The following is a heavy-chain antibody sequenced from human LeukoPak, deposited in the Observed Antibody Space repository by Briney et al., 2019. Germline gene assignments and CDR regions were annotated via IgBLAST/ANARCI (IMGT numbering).Heavy chain of an antibody. V-gene: IGHV3-23*01. D-gene: IGHD6-19*01. CDR3: AKWYSSGWYFVAWDY. J-gene: IGHJ4*02. CDR2: ISGSGGST. Sequence: GGSLRLTCAASGFTFSSYAMSWVRQAPGKGLEWVSAISGSGGSTYYADSVKGRFTISRDNSKNTLYLQMNSLSAEDTAVYYCAKWYSSGWYFVAWDYWGQGTLVTVSS. CDR1: GFTFSSYA.